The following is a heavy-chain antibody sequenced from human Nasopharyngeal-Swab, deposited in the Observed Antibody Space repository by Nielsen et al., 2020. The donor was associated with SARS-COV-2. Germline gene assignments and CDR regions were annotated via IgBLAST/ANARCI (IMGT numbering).Heavy chain of an antibody. CDR2: ISSSSSDI. CDR3: ARGYCSSGSCYAKHYGMDV. V-gene: IGHV3-21*01. D-gene: IGHD2-15*01. CDR1: GFRDYS. J-gene: IGHJ6*02. Sequence: GESLKISCVDSGFRDYSMNWVRQAPGTGLEWVSSISSSSSDIYYADSVKGRFTISRDSAKNSLYLQMNNLRAEGTAVYYCARGYCSSGSCYAKHYGMDVWGQGTTVTVSS.